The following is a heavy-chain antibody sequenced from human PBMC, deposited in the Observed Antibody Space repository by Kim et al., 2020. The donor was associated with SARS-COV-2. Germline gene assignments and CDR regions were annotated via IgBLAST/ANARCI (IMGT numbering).Heavy chain of an antibody. Sequence: GGSLRLSCAASGFTFSSYAMSWVRQAPGKGLEWVSAISGSGGSTYYADSVKGRFTISRDNSKNTLYLQMNNLRAEDTAVYYCAKGGTGITIFGVVILEDYFDYWGQGTLVTVSS. V-gene: IGHV3-23*01. CDR1: GFTFSSYA. D-gene: IGHD3-3*01. CDR2: ISGSGGST. J-gene: IGHJ4*02. CDR3: AKGGTGITIFGVVILEDYFDY.